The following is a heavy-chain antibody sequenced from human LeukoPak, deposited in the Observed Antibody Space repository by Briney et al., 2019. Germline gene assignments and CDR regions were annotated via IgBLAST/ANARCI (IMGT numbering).Heavy chain of an antibody. CDR3: AKDRNYYDSSSYYAD. V-gene: IGHV3-23*01. D-gene: IGHD3-22*01. CDR1: GFTFSSYA. CDR2: FCGMVGSI. J-gene: IGHJ4*02. Sequence: GGSLRLSCAASGFTFSSYAMSWVRPGLGKGVWWVSAFCGMVGSIYYADSVRGGFSLSTENSKNTLYLQMNSLRAEDTAVYDCAKDRNYYDSSSYYADWGQGTLVTVSS.